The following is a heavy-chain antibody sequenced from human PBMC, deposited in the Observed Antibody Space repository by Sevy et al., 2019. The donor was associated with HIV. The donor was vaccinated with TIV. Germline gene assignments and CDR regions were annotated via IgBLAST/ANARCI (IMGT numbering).Heavy chain of an antibody. V-gene: IGHV1-69*06. CDR3: ASIQPSGSYLPPYYMDV. CDR1: GDTFSSYA. Sequence: ASVKVSCKASGDTFSSYAISWVRQAPGQGLEWMGGIIPIFGTANYALKFQGRVTITADKSTSTAYMELSSLRSEDTAVYYCASIQPSGSYLPPYYMDVWGNGTTVTVSS. D-gene: IGHD1-26*01. J-gene: IGHJ6*03. CDR2: IIPIFGTA.